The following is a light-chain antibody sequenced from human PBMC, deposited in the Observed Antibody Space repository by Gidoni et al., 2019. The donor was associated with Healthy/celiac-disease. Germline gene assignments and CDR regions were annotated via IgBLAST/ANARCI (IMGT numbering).Light chain of an antibody. CDR1: QSVLYRSNDKNS. CDR3: QQYDSTPRT. J-gene: IGKJ1*01. Sequence: IVLTQSADSLAVSLGGRATIHCKSSQSVLYRSNDKNSLAWYQQKPGQPPKLLSYWASTLESGVPDRFSGSGSRTHFTLSLCSLQAEDVSVYYSQQYDSTPRTFGQGTKVEIK. CDR2: WAS. V-gene: IGKV4-1*01.